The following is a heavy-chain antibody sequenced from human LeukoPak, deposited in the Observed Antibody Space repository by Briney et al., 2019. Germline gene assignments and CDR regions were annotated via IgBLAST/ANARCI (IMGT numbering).Heavy chain of an antibody. Sequence: GGSLRLSCAASGFTFSSYEMNWVRQAPGKGLEWVSAISGSGGSTYYADSVKGRFTISRDNSKNTLYLQMNSLRAEDTAVYYCAKDHWDMITFGGVIVIHGGFDYWGQGTLVTVSS. V-gene: IGHV3-23*01. CDR2: ISGSGGST. CDR1: GFTFSSYE. D-gene: IGHD3-16*02. J-gene: IGHJ4*02. CDR3: AKDHWDMITFGGVIVIHGGFDY.